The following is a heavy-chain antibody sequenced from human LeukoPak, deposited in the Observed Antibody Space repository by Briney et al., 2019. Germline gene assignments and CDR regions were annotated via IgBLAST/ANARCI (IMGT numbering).Heavy chain of an antibody. Sequence: GGSLRLSCAASGFTVSSNYMSWVRQAPGKGLEWVSVIYSGGSTYYADSVKGRFTISRDNSKNTLYLQMNRLRAEDTAVYYCARARPWDSSRSYYFGMDVWGHGTTVTVSS. J-gene: IGHJ6*02. CDR3: ARARPWDSSRSYYFGMDV. V-gene: IGHV3-53*01. CDR2: IYSGGST. D-gene: IGHD3-22*01. CDR1: GFTVSSNY.